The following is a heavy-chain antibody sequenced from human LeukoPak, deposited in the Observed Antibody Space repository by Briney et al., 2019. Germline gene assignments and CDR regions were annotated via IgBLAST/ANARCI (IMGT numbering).Heavy chain of an antibody. CDR1: GFTFGNYY. J-gene: IGHJ3*02. V-gene: IGHV3-48*01. Sequence: GGSLRLSCVVSGFTFGNYYMSWVRQAPGKGLEWVSYISGSSSTMYYADSVKGRFTISRDNAKKSLYLEMHSLRVEDTALYYCARDQGGGVFDIWGQGTMVTVSS. D-gene: IGHD3-16*01. CDR2: ISGSSSTM. CDR3: ARDQGGGVFDI.